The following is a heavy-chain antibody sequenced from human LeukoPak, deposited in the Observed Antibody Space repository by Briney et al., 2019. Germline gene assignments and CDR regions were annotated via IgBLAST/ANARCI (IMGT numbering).Heavy chain of an antibody. CDR3: ARGPNSNWSGLDF. CDR1: GFTFNNHW. Sequence: GGSLRLSCAASGFTFNNHWMHWVRQVPGKGLVWVSRIDGDGTRTYYRDSVKGRFTISRDNAKNTLYLQMNSLRVDDTAVYYCARGPNSNWSGLDFWGQGTLLTVSS. J-gene: IGHJ4*02. CDR2: IDGDGTRT. V-gene: IGHV3-74*01. D-gene: IGHD6-6*01.